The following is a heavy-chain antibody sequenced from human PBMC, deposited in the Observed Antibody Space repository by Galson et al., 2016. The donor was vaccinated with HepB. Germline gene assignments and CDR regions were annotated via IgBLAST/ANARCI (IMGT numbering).Heavy chain of an antibody. Sequence: SVKVSCKASAFTFTSSVIQWVRQARGQRLEWIGWIVVGSGNTNYAQTFQERVAITRDMSTSTAYMELSSLKSDDTAVYYCAADGHYDFLSGYPPAVDYWGQGTLVTVSS. J-gene: IGHJ4*02. D-gene: IGHD3-3*01. CDR2: IVVGSGNT. CDR1: AFTFTSSV. V-gene: IGHV1-58*02. CDR3: AADGHYDFLSGYPPAVDY.